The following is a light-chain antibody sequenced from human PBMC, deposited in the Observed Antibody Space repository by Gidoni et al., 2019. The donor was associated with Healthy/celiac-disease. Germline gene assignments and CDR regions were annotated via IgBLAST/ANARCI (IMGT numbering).Light chain of an antibody. Sequence: DIEMTQSQYSLPVSMGERAPINCTSSQRVLYSSNNNDYLAWYQQKPGQPPKLLIYCATNRKSGVPDRIGGSGSGTDFTLTSSSLQAEYVAVYYCQQYYSTPRTFGQGTKVEIK. V-gene: IGKV4-1*01. CDR3: QQYYSTPRT. CDR2: CAT. CDR1: QRVLYSSNNNDY. J-gene: IGKJ1*01.